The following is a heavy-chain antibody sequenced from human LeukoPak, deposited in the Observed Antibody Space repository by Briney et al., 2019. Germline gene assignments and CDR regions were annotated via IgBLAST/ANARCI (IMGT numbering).Heavy chain of an antibody. CDR1: GFTFSSYA. CDR3: AKPDNRAARLPSFDY. V-gene: IGHV3-23*01. J-gene: IGHJ4*02. CDR2: ISGSGGST. Sequence: GGSLRLTCAASGFTFSSYAMSWVRQAPGKGLEWVSAISGSGGSTYYADSVKGRFTISRDNSKNTLYLQMNSLRAEDTAVYYCAKPDNRAARLPSFDYWGQGTLVTVSS. D-gene: IGHD6-6*01.